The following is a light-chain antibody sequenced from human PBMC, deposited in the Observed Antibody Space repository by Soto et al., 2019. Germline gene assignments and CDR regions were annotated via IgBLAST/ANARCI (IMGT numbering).Light chain of an antibody. CDR3: CSSAPESTYV. CDR2: KGT. CDR1: SSDVGAYNS. J-gene: IGLJ1*01. V-gene: IGLV2-23*01. Sequence: QSVLAQPASVSWSPGQSITISCTGTSSDVGAYNSVSWYQQHPHKAPQVIIYKGTQRPSGVSNRFSGSTSGNAASLTISGLQADDGADYFCCSSAPESTYVFGSGTRSPS.